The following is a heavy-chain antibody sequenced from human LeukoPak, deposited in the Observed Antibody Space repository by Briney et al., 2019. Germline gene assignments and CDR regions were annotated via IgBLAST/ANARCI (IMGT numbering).Heavy chain of an antibody. D-gene: IGHD7-27*01. CDR1: GFTFSAYA. J-gene: IGHJ6*02. CDR2: IGSDNKP. Sequence: PGGSLRLSREASGFTFSAYAMTWVRQAPGQGLEWVSSIGSDNKPHYSESVKGRFAISRDNSKSMLFLQLNSLRAEDTVLYYCARFETGVYYYYGLDVWGQGTTVTVSS. V-gene: IGHV3-23*05. CDR3: ARFETGVYYYYGLDV.